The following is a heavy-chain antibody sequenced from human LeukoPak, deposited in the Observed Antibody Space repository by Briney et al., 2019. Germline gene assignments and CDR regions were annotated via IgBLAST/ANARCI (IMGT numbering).Heavy chain of an antibody. D-gene: IGHD1-26*01. CDR1: GYTFTGYY. J-gene: IGHJ5*01. V-gene: IGHV1-2*02. CDR3: ARGRETVLFDP. CDR2: INPNSGGT. Sequence: ASVKVSCKASGYTFTGYYMHWVRQAPGQGLEWMGWINPNSGGTNYAQKFQGRVIMTRDTSVSTAYMELGRLRFDDTAVYYCARGRETVLFDPWGQETLVTVSS.